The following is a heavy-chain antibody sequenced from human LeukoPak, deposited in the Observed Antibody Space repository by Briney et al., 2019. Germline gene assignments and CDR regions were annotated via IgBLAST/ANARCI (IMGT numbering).Heavy chain of an antibody. V-gene: IGHV3-74*01. J-gene: IGHJ4*02. CDR1: GFSFSSYW. CDR2: INIDGRSA. Sequence: PGGSLRLSCAASGFSFSSYWMHWVRQAPGKGLLRVSRINIDGRSASYAPSVTGRFTMSRDNAKNTVYLQMNSLRAEDTAVYYCVRDVWGDRDGFFEYWGQGTLVTVSS. D-gene: IGHD2-21*01. CDR3: VRDVWGDRDGFFEY.